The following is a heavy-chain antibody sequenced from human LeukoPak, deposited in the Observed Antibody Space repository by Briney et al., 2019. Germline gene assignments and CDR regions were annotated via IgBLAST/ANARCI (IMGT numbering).Heavy chain of an antibody. CDR1: GFALGVHA. V-gene: IGHV3-23*01. CDR3: AKDWTPHNRVYDCLAA. D-gene: IGHD3-16*01. CDR2: VGSCSEL. Sequence: LSGGSLRLSCVGSGFALGVHAMSWVRQAPGKGPEGVATVGSCSELFYPEPVKGRFTISRDDPRNTVWLQMNSLRAEDTALYYCAKDWTPHNRVYDCLAAWGQGTQVTLSS. J-gene: IGHJ5*02.